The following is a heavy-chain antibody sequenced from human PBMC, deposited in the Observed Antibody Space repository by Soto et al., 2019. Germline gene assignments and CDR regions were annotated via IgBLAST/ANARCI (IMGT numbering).Heavy chain of an antibody. Sequence: QVQLVQSGADVKTPGSSLKVSCKVSGSRFSNYVISWVRQAPGHGLEWLGRIIPIFNSTKYAQRFQGRVNITSDKSTSSACLELSRLRSDDTAVYYCAIEGRVKKADYSGLVSLGYWGQGTLVTVSS. CDR1: GSRFSNYV. CDR2: IIPIFNST. J-gene: IGHJ4*02. V-gene: IGHV1-69*06. CDR3: AIEGRVKKADYSGLVSLGY. D-gene: IGHD1-26*01.